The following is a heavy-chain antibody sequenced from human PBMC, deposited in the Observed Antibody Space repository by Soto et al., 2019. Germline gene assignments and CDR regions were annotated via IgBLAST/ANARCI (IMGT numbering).Heavy chain of an antibody. Sequence: SQTLSLTCAISGDSVSSNTAAWNWIRSSPSRGLEWLGRTYYRSNWRHDYAVSVKSRITVNPDTSKNHFSLQLNSVTPDDTAMYYCARHPRYSYAPAPIDYWGQGTLVTGSS. J-gene: IGHJ4*02. V-gene: IGHV6-1*01. CDR2: TYYRSNWRH. D-gene: IGHD5-18*01. CDR1: GDSVSSNTAA. CDR3: ARHPRYSYAPAPIDY.